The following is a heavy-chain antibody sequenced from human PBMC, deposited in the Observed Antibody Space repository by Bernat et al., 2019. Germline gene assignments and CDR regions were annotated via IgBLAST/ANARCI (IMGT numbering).Heavy chain of an antibody. CDR2: IFYSGST. Sequence: QLQLQESGPGLVKPSETLSLTCTVSGASISSGSYYWGWIRQPPGKGLKWIGTIFYSGSTYYNPSLKSRVTISVDTSKNQFSLKLSSVTAADTAVYYCAGQRVYYDSSAYYYRAGFFDYWGQGTLVTVSS. D-gene: IGHD3-22*01. V-gene: IGHV4-39*01. J-gene: IGHJ4*02. CDR3: AGQRVYYDSSAYYYRAGFFDY. CDR1: GASISSGSYY.